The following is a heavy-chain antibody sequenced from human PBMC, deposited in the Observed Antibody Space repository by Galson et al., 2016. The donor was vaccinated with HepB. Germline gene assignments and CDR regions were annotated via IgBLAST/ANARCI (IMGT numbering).Heavy chain of an antibody. CDR1: GFTFSSHP. Sequence: SLRLSCAASGFTFSSHPMNWVRQAPGKGLEWVAVISYSGGEKYYADSVKGRFTISRDNSKNTLYLQMNSLRAEDTAVYYCARAGINGYNDIDYWGLGTLVTVSS. CDR3: ARAGINGYNDIDY. CDR2: ISYSGGEK. J-gene: IGHJ4*02. V-gene: IGHV3-30-3*01. D-gene: IGHD5-24*01.